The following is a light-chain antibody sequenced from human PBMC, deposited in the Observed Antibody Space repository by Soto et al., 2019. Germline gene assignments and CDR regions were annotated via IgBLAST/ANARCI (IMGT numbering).Light chain of an antibody. CDR2: GAS. CDR1: QSVSSNF. V-gene: IGKV3-20*01. CDR3: QQYNSSPRT. J-gene: IGKJ1*01. Sequence: EIVLTQSPGTLSLSPGERATLSCRASQSVSSNFLAWYQQKPGQAPRLLIYGASTRATGIPDRFSGSGSGTDFTLTVSRLEPEDFAVYYGQQYNSSPRTFGQGNKVDIK.